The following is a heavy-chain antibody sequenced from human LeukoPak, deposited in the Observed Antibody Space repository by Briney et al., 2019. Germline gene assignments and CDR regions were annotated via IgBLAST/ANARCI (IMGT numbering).Heavy chain of an antibody. J-gene: IGHJ4*02. CDR2: VSTDGSNQ. Sequence: PGGSLRLSCAASGFTFRSFAMHWVRQAPGKGLEWVAVVSTDGSNQFYADSVKGRFTISRDNSKNTLYLQMNSLRAEDTAVYYCASRVESEIITIFGVVTSVWGQGTLVTVSS. CDR3: ASRVESEIITIFGVVTSV. V-gene: IGHV3-30-3*01. D-gene: IGHD3-3*01. CDR1: GFTFRSFA.